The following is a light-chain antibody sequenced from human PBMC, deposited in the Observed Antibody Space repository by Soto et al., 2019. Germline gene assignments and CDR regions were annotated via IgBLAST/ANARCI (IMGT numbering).Light chain of an antibody. V-gene: IGKV1-12*01. CDR2: AVS. CDR3: KQSSAVPLT. Sequence: DIQMTQSPSSVSASVGDRVTITCRASQGINNWLAWYQQKPGKAPELLIYAVSYLQSGVPSRFSGSGSGTDFTLTISSLQPEDFATYFCKQSSAVPLTFGGGTKVDIK. CDR1: QGINNW. J-gene: IGKJ4*01.